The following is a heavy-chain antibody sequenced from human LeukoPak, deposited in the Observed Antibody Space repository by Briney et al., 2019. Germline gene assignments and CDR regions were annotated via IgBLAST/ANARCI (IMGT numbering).Heavy chain of an antibody. CDR3: ARGGSKY. V-gene: IGHV3-21*01. J-gene: IGHJ4*02. Sequence: GGSLRLSCVASGFTFNDYSMIWVRQAPGKGLEWVSSITNGSSYIYYADSVKGRFTISRDNAKNSLYLQMNSLRAEDTAVYYCARGGSKYWGQGTLVTVSS. CDR2: ITNGSSYI. CDR1: GFTFNDYS.